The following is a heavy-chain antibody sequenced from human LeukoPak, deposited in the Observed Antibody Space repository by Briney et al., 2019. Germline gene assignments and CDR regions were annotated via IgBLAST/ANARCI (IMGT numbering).Heavy chain of an antibody. J-gene: IGHJ4*02. Sequence: GGSLRLSCAASGFTFSSYAMHWVRQAPGKGLEWVAVISYDGSNRYYADSVEGRFTISRDNSKNTLYLQMNSLRAEDTAVYYCARGIAAAASDYWGQGTLVTVSS. CDR2: ISYDGSNR. CDR1: GFTFSSYA. D-gene: IGHD6-13*01. V-gene: IGHV3-30-3*01. CDR3: ARGIAAAASDY.